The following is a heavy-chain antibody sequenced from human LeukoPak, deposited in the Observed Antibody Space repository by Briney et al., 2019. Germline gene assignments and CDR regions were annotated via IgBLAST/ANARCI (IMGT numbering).Heavy chain of an antibody. Sequence: PGRSLRLSCAASGFTFSSYGMHWVRQAPGKGLEWVAVISYDGSNKYYADSVKGRFTISRDNSKNTLYLQMNSLRAEDTAVYYCAKAGYSSGLFDYWGQGTLVTVSS. CDR3: AKAGYSSGLFDY. V-gene: IGHV3-30*18. J-gene: IGHJ4*02. CDR1: GFTFSSYG. CDR2: ISYDGSNK. D-gene: IGHD6-19*01.